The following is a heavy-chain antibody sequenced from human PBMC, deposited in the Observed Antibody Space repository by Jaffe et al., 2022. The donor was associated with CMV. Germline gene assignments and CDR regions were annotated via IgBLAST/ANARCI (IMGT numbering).Heavy chain of an antibody. Sequence: QVQLQQWGAGLLKPSETLSLTCAVYGGSFSGYYWSWIRQPPGKGLEWIGEINHSGSTNYNPSLKSRVTISVDTSKNQFSLKLSSVTAADTAVYYCARIRMVRGPLYYYYGMDVWGQGTTVTVSS. V-gene: IGHV4-34*01. CDR2: INHSGST. D-gene: IGHD3-10*01. CDR1: GGSFSGYY. J-gene: IGHJ6*02. CDR3: ARIRMVRGPLYYYYGMDV.